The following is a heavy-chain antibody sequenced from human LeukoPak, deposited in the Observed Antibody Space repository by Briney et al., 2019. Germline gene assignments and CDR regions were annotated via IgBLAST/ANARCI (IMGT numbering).Heavy chain of an antibody. D-gene: IGHD2-21*01. CDR3: ARDRAQAAVVIAILDY. Sequence: GGSLRLSCAASGFTFSSYSMNWVRQAPGKGLEWVSSISSSSSYIYYADSVKGRFTISRDNAKNSLYLQMNSLRAEDTAVYYCARDRAQAAVVIAILDYWGQGTLVTVSS. CDR2: ISSSSSYI. J-gene: IGHJ4*02. CDR1: GFTFSSYS. V-gene: IGHV3-21*01.